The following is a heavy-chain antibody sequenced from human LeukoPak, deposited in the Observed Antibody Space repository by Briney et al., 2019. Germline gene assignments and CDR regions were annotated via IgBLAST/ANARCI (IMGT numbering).Heavy chain of an antibody. CDR1: GFTFSSES. Sequence: GGSLRLSCAASGFTFSSESMHWVRQAPGKGLEWVAVIWYDGSNKYYADSVKGRFTISRDNSKNTLYLQMNSLRAEDTAVYYCARDRGVAAHLDYWGQGTLVTVSS. CDR3: ARDRGVAAHLDY. V-gene: IGHV3-33*08. D-gene: IGHD5-12*01. CDR2: IWYDGSNK. J-gene: IGHJ4*02.